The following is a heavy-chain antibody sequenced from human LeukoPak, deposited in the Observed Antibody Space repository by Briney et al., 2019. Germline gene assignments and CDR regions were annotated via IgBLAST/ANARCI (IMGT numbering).Heavy chain of an antibody. CDR1: GGTFSSYA. J-gene: IGHJ6*03. D-gene: IGHD5-12*01. Sequence: GSSVKVSCKASGGTFSSYAISWVRQAPGQGLEWMGGIIPIFGTANYAQKFQGRVTITADESTSTAYMELSSLRSEDTAVYYCARDGYLTEGYYYYYYYMDVWGKGTTVTVSS. V-gene: IGHV1-69*01. CDR3: ARDGYLTEGYYYYYYYMDV. CDR2: IIPIFGTA.